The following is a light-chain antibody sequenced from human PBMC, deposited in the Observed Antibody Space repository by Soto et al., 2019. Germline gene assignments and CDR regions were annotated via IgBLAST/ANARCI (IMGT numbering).Light chain of an antibody. CDR3: QQYNNWPPLT. V-gene: IGKV3-15*01. CDR1: QSVSSN. CDR2: GAS. J-gene: IGKJ4*01. Sequence: EIVMTQSPATLSVSPGERATLSCRASQSVSSNLAWYQQRPGQAPRLLIYGASTRATGIPARFSGGGFGTEFTLTINSLQSEDFTVYYCQQYNNWPPLTFGGGTKVEIK.